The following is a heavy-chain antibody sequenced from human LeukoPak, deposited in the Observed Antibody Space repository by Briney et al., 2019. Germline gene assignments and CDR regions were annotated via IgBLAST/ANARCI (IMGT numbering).Heavy chain of an antibody. Sequence: GGSLRLSCAASGFTFSSYGMHWVRQAPGKGLEWVAVISYDGSNKYYADSVKGRFTISRDNSKNTLYLQMNSLRAEDTAVYYCAKDYYDSSGYCWGTFDYWGQGTLVTVSS. CDR3: AKDYYDSSGYCWGTFDY. V-gene: IGHV3-30*18. D-gene: IGHD3-22*01. J-gene: IGHJ4*02. CDR1: GFTFSSYG. CDR2: ISYDGSNK.